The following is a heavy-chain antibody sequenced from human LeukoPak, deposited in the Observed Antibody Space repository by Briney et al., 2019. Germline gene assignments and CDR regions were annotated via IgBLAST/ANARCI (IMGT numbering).Heavy chain of an antibody. J-gene: IGHJ4*02. Sequence: GGSLRLSCAASGFTFSDYYMSWVRQAPGKGLEWVSVIYSGGSTYYADSVKGRFTISRDNSKNTLYLQMNSLRAEDTAVYYCAMTTVAGTFDYWGQGTLVTVSS. CDR2: IYSGGST. D-gene: IGHD6-19*01. CDR3: AMTTVAGTFDY. CDR1: GFTFSDYY. V-gene: IGHV3-53*01.